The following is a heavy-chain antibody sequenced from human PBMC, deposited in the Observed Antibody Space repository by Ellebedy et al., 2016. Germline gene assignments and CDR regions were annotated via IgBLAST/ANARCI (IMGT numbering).Heavy chain of an antibody. CDR1: GFTFSVRG. D-gene: IGHD3-3*01. Sequence: GGSLRLSXAASGFTFSVRGMTWVRQAPGKGLEWVATVSSGANTYYADSVKGRFTISRDNGKNSVFLQMNRLRVEDTALYYCTRDGSEWSRDYWGQGTLVTVSS. V-gene: IGHV3-69-1*01. J-gene: IGHJ4*02. CDR2: VSSGANT. CDR3: TRDGSEWSRDY.